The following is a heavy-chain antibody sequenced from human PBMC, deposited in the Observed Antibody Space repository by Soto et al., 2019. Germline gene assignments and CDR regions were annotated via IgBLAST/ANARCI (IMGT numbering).Heavy chain of an antibody. CDR3: AKDVGRRVAYCRGGRCSTFGYYYGMDV. J-gene: IGHJ6*02. CDR1: GFTFSSYG. Sequence: PGGSLRLSCAASGFTFSSYGMHWVRQAPGKGLEWVAVISYDGSNKYYADSVKGRFTISRDNSKNTLYLQMNSLRAEDTAVYYCAKDVGRRVAYCRGGRCSTFGYYYGMDVWGQGTTVTVSS. D-gene: IGHD2-15*01. CDR2: ISYDGSNK. V-gene: IGHV3-30*18.